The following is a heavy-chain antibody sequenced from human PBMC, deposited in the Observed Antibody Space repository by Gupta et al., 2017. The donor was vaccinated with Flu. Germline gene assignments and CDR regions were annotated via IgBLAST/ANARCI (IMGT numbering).Heavy chain of an antibody. V-gene: IGHV3-11*01. CDR2: ISSSSTSI. D-gene: IGHD2-15*01. CDR1: GFTFSDYP. CDR3: AAAAGFSRVDH. J-gene: IGHJ4*02. Sequence: QVQLVESGGDLVKLGGSLRLSCAASGFTFSDYPLSWIRHTPGKGLEWVSYISSSSTSIHYADSVKGRFTISRDNAKKSLYLDMNSLRDEDTAVYYCAAAAGFSRVDHWGQGTLVTVSS.